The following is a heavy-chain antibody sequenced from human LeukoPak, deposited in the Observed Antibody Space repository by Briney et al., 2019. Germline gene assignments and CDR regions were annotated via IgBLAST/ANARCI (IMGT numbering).Heavy chain of an antibody. D-gene: IGHD2-15*01. CDR1: GFSFNNYA. CDR3: ASLPYCSGGSCYHY. CDR2: INSDGSST. Sequence: GGSLRLSCIASGFSFNNYAMHWVRQAPGKGLVWVSRINSDGSSTRYADSVKGRFTISRDNAKNTLYLQMNSLRAEDTAVYYCASLPYCSGGSCYHYWGQGTLVTVSS. V-gene: IGHV3-74*01. J-gene: IGHJ4*02.